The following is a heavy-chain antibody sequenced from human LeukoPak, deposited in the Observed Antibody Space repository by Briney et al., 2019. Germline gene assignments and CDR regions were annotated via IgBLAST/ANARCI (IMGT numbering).Heavy chain of an antibody. Sequence: GGSLRLSCVASEFIFSDYWMSWVRQAPGKGLEWVANIKQGGREEKYVGSVKGRFAISRDDAKSTRYLQMDSLSGDDTAVYYCARGNGGWFDSWGRGTLVTVSS. CDR2: IKQGGREE. CDR3: ARGNGGWFDS. J-gene: IGHJ5*01. CDR1: EFIFSDYW. D-gene: IGHD3-10*01. V-gene: IGHV3-7*03.